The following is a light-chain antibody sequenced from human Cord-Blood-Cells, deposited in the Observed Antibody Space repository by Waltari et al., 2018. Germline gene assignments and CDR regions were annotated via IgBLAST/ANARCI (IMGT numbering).Light chain of an antibody. V-gene: IGLV2-14*01. J-gene: IGLJ3*02. CDR1: SSDVGGYNY. Sequence: QSALTQPASVSGSPGQSITISCTGTSSDVGGYNYVSWYQQHQDKAPKLMIYDVSNRPSGVSNRFSGSTAGNTASLTISGLQAEDEADYYCSSYTSSSTLVFGGGTKLTVL. CDR2: DVS. CDR3: SSYTSSSTLV.